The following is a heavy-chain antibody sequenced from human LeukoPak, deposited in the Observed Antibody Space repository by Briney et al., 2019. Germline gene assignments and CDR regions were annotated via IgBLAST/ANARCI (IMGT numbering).Heavy chain of an antibody. J-gene: IGHJ4*02. V-gene: IGHV3-53*01. CDR3: ARGDSNFGPFDFCY. D-gene: IGHD4-11*01. CDR2: IYSGGST. CDR1: GFTVSSNY. Sequence: PGGSLRLSCAASGFTVSSNYMSWVRQAPGKGLEWVSVIYSGGSTYYADSVKGRFTISRDNSKNTLYLQMNSLRAEDTAVYYCARGDSNFGPFDFCYWGQGTLVTGS.